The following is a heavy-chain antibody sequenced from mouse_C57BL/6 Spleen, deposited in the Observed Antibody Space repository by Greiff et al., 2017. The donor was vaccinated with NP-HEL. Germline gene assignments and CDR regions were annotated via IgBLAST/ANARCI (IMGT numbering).Heavy chain of an antibody. J-gene: IGHJ3*01. CDR1: GYTFTSYW. CDR3: SREGGGYDYDWFAY. V-gene: IGHV1-50*01. D-gene: IGHD2-4*01. Sequence: QVQLQQPGAELVKPGASVKLSCKASGYTFTSYWMQWVKQRPGQGLEWIGEIDPSDSYTNYNQKFKGKATLTVETSSSTAYMQLSSLTSEDSAVYYWSREGGGYDYDWFAYWGQGTLVTVSA. CDR2: IDPSDSYT.